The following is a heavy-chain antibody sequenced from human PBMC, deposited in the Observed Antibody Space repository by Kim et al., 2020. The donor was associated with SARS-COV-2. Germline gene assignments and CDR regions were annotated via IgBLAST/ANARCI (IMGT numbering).Heavy chain of an antibody. J-gene: IGHJ4*02. CDR2: IYSGGST. Sequence: GGSLRLSCAASGFTVSSNYMSWVRQAPGKGLEWVSVIYSGGSTYYADSVKGRFTISRDNSKNTLYLQMNSLRAEDTAVYYCARDRGGLAGGDYWGQGTLVTVSS. CDR3: ARDRGGLAGGDY. V-gene: IGHV3-53*01. D-gene: IGHD3-10*01. CDR1: GFTVSSNY.